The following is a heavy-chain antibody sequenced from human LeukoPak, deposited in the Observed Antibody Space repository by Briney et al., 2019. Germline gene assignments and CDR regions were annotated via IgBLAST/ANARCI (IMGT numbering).Heavy chain of an antibody. Sequence: SQTLSLTCTVSGGSISSGGYYWSWIRQHPGKGLEWIGYIYYSGSTYYNPSLKSRVTISVDTSKNQFSLKLSSVTAADTAVYYCARDWKAEDYYGSGNHAFDIWGQGTIVTVSS. CDR3: ARDWKAEDYYGSGNHAFDI. CDR2: IYYSGST. CDR1: GGSISSGGYY. D-gene: IGHD3-10*01. V-gene: IGHV4-31*03. J-gene: IGHJ3*02.